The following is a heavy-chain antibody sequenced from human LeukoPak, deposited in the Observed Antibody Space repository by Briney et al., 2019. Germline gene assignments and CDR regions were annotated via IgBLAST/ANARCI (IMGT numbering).Heavy chain of an antibody. CDR2: IYYSGST. CDR1: GGSISSSSYY. J-gene: IGHJ4*02. CDR3: ASLYGSGSYYPSDY. Sequence: PSETLSLTCTVSGGSISSSSYYWGWIRQPPGKGLEWIGSIYYSGSTYYTPSLKSRVTISVDTPKNQFSLKLSSVTAADTAVYYCASLYGSGSYYPSDYWGQGILVTVSS. D-gene: IGHD3-10*01. V-gene: IGHV4-39*07.